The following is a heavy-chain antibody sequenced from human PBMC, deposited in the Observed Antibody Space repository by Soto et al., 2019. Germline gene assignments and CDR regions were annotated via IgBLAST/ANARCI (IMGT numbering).Heavy chain of an antibody. CDR2: INAGNGNT. CDR1: GYTFATYG. Sequence: ASVKVYCKASGYTFATYGIHWVRQAPGQRLEWMGWINAGNGNTKYSQKFQGRVTITRDTSASTAYMELSSLRSEDTAVYYCARGSPTEYSSGAYYFDYWGQGTLVTVSS. CDR3: ARGSPTEYSSGAYYFDY. D-gene: IGHD6-19*01. V-gene: IGHV1-3*01. J-gene: IGHJ4*02.